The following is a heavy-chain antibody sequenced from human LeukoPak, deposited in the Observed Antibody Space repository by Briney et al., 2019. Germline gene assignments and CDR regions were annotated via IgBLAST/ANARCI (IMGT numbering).Heavy chain of an antibody. Sequence: SETLSLTCTVSGGSISSGSYYWSWIRQPAGKGLEWIGRIYTSGSTNYNPSLKSRVTISVDTSKNQFSLKLSSVTAADTAVYYCANANPYYYYMDVWGKGTRSPSP. CDR2: IYTSGST. V-gene: IGHV4-61*02. CDR1: GGSISSGSYY. J-gene: IGHJ6*03. CDR3: ANANPYYYYMDV.